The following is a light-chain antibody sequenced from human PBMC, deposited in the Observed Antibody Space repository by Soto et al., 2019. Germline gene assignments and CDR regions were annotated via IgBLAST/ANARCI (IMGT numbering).Light chain of an antibody. J-gene: IGKJ3*01. CDR3: QQSYSTLFT. V-gene: IGKV1-39*01. CDR2: AVS. CDR1: PTVIRD. Sequence: IQMTKFPSSLSASVGDRVTITCRAGPTVIRDLNWYQQKPGRAPNLLIYAVSNLQSGVPSRFSGSGSGTEFTLTISDLQPQDCATYDGQQSYSTLFTVGPGNKGEI.